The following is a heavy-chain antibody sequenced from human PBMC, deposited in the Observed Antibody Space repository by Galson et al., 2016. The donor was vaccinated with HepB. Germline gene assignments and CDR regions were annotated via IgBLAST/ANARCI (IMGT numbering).Heavy chain of an antibody. CDR1: GFTFSRNA. CDR2: IGGGRGDT. D-gene: IGHD2-15*01. Sequence: SLRLSCAASGFTFSRNAMSWVRQTPGKGLEWVSVIGGGRGDTYYADSVKGRFTISRDNSKNTLYLQMNSLRAEDTAVYYCAKDEDFSRSWFYPDYWGQGTLVTVSS. V-gene: IGHV3-23*01. J-gene: IGHJ4*02. CDR3: AKDEDFSRSWFYPDY.